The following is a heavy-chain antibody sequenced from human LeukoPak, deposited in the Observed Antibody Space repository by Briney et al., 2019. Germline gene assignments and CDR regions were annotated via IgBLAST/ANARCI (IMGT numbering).Heavy chain of an antibody. D-gene: IGHD3-16*02. CDR1: GGFISSSSYY. CDR2: IYYSGST. V-gene: IGHV4-39*01. J-gene: IGHJ4*02. CDR3: ARATFGGVIVKNVFDY. Sequence: SETLSLTCTVSGGFISSSSYYWGWIRQPPGKGLEWIGSIYYSGSTYYNPSLKSRVTISVDTSKNQFSLKLSSVTAADTAVYYCARATFGGVIVKNVFDYWGQGTLVTVSS.